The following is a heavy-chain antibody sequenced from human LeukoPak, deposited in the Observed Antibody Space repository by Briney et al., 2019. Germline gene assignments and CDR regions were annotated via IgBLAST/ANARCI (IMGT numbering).Heavy chain of an antibody. V-gene: IGHV4-59*01. Sequence: PSETLSLTCTVSGGSISSYYWSWIRQPPGKGLEWIGYIYYSGSTNYNPSLKSRVTISVDTSKNQFSLRLSSVTAADTALYYCARVRWLNAYYHYYYMDVWGKGTTVTVSS. CDR1: GGSISSYY. D-gene: IGHD3-22*01. J-gene: IGHJ6*03. CDR3: ARVRWLNAYYHYYYMDV. CDR2: IYYSGST.